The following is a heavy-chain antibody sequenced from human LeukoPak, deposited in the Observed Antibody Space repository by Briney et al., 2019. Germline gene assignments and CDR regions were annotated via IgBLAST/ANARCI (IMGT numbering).Heavy chain of an antibody. D-gene: IGHD5-12*01. Sequence: SETLSLTCAVYGVSFSGYYWSWIRQPPGKGLEWIGEINHSGSTNYYPSLKSRVTISVDKSKNQFSMKLSSVTAADTAVYYCARVEGDSGYDSHWFDPWGQGTLVTVSS. V-gene: IGHV4-34*01. CDR1: GVSFSGYY. CDR2: INHSGST. CDR3: ARVEGDSGYDSHWFDP. J-gene: IGHJ5*02.